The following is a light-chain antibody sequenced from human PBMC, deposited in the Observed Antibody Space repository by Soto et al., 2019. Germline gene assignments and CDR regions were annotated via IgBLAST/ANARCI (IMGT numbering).Light chain of an antibody. Sequence: QSVLTQPPSVSGAPGQRVTISYTGSRSNIGAGYDVHWYQQLPGTAPKLLIYGNTNRPSGVPDRFSGSQSGASASLAITGLQADDEADYYCQSFDSRLSGSVFGTGTKLTVL. CDR3: QSFDSRLSGSV. J-gene: IGLJ1*01. CDR2: GNT. V-gene: IGLV1-40*01. CDR1: RSNIGAGYD.